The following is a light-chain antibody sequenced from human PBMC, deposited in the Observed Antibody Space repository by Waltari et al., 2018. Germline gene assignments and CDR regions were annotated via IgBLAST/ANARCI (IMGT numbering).Light chain of an antibody. CDR1: SSDVGFYNY. CDR2: DVS. V-gene: IGLV2-14*01. Sequence: QSALTQPASVSGSPGQSITISCTGTSSDVGFYNYVSWYQQHPGKAPKLMIYDVSDRPPGVSNRFSGSKSGNTASLTISGLQAEDEADYYCNSYAGSSSWVFGGGTKLTVL. CDR3: NSYAGSSSWV. J-gene: IGLJ3*02.